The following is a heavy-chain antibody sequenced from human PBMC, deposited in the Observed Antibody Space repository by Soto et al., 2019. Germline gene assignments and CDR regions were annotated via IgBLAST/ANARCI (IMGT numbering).Heavy chain of an antibody. V-gene: IGHV1-18*01. CDR1: GYTLTGDG. J-gene: IGHJ6*03. CDR3: AREFTVVPAAMRPYYYYMDV. D-gene: IGHD2-2*01. CDR2: ISAYNGNT. Sequence: ASVNGACKTSGYTLTGDGSSWGRQANGQGLEWMGWISAYNGNTNYAQKLQGRVTMTTDTSTSTAYMELRSLRSDDTAVYYCAREFTVVPAAMRPYYYYMDVWGKGTTVTVSS.